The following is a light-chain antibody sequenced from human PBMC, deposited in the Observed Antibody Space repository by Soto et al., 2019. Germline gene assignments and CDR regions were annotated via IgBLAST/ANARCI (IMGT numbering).Light chain of an antibody. Sequence: QSVLTQPPSASGTPGQRVTISCSGSSSNIGGNTVDWHQQLPGTAPKVLIYGNSQRPSGVPARFSGSKSGTSASLAISGLQSEDEAHYYCATWDGSLNAVVFGGGTKLTVL. CDR1: SSNIGGNT. CDR2: GNS. V-gene: IGLV1-44*01. CDR3: ATWDGSLNAVV. J-gene: IGLJ2*01.